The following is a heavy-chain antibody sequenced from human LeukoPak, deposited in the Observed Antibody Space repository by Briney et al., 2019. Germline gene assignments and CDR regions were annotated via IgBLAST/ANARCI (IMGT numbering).Heavy chain of an antibody. CDR1: GFTFRSYT. J-gene: IGHJ4*02. Sequence: GGSLRLSCAASGFTFRSYTMNWVRQAPGKGLEWVSSISSSSSYIYYADSVKGRFTISRHNSKNTLYLQMNNLRPEDTAVYYCARVRPWVFDYWGQGTLVTVSS. CDR3: ARVRPWVFDY. V-gene: IGHV3-21*04. CDR2: ISSSSSYI.